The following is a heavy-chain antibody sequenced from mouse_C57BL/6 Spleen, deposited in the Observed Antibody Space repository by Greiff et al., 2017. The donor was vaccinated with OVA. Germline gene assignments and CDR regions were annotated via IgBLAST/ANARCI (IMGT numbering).Heavy chain of an antibody. CDR1: GYSFTGYY. Sequence: EVQLQQSGPELVKPGASVKISCKASGYSFTGYYMHWVKQSHGNILDWIGYIYPYNGVSSYNQKFKGKATLTVDKSSSTAYMELRSLTSEDSAVYYCARYYDYDEGYYAMDYWGQGTSVTVSS. CDR3: ARYYDYDEGYYAMDY. D-gene: IGHD2-4*01. CDR2: IYPYNGVS. V-gene: IGHV1-31*01. J-gene: IGHJ4*01.